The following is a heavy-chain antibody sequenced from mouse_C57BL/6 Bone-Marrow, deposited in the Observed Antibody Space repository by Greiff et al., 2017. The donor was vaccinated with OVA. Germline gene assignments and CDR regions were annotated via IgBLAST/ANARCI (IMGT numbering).Heavy chain of an antibody. J-gene: IGHJ3*01. V-gene: IGHV1-7*01. Sequence: VQLQQPGAELVKPGASVKLSCKASGYTFTSYWMHWVKQRPGRGLEWIGNINPSSGYTKYNQKFKDKATLTADKSSSTAYMQLSSLTSEDSAVYYCARSPYGGNLDWFAYWGQGTLVTVSS. CDR2: INPSSGYT. CDR1: GYTFTSYW. D-gene: IGHD2-10*01. CDR3: ARSPYGGNLDWFAY.